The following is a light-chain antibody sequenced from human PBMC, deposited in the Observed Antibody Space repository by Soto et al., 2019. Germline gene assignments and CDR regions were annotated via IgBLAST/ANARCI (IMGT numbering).Light chain of an antibody. CDR2: GAS. CDR3: QQYGSSPWT. CDR1: QCVSSSY. Sequence: EIVLTQSPGTLSLSPGERATLSCRASQCVSSSYLAWYQQKPGQAPRPLIYGASSRAIGIPDRFSGSGSGTDFTLTISRLEPEDFAVYYCQQYGSSPWTFGQGTKVDIK. J-gene: IGKJ1*01. V-gene: IGKV3-20*01.